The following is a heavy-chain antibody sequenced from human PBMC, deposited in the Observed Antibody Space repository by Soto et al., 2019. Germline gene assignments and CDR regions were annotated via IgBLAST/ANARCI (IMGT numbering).Heavy chain of an antibody. J-gene: IGHJ4*02. CDR2: IYPGESDT. CDR3: ARAPMVLSRSYFDS. Sequence: PGECLESSGRGSGYSFTSYWIGWVRQMPGKGLEWMGIIYPGESDTRYSPSFQGQVTISDEKSISTAYLQWSSLKASDTAMYYCARAPMVLSRSYFDSWGQGTQVTV. V-gene: IGHV5-51*01. CDR1: GYSFTSYW. D-gene: IGHD2-8*01.